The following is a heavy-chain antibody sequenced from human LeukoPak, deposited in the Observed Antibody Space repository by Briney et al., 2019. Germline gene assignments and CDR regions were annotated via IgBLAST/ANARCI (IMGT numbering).Heavy chain of an antibody. Sequence: GGSLRLSCAASGFTFSSYWMNWIRQAPGKGLEWVAHIKPDGSEKYYADSVRGRFTISRDDAQNSVYLQLNSLTAEDTATYYCARGEGRREPLVDYWGQGTLVTVSS. J-gene: IGHJ4*02. CDR3: ARGEGRREPLVDY. V-gene: IGHV3-7*01. CDR1: GFTFSSYW. D-gene: IGHD6-6*01. CDR2: IKPDGSEK.